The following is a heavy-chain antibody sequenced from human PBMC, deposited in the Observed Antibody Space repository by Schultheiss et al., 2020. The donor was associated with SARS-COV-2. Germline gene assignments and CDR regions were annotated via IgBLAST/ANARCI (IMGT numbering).Heavy chain of an antibody. J-gene: IGHJ6*02. CDR1: GGSVSGDTYY. Sequence: SETLSLTCTVSGGSVSGDTYYWSWIRQPPGKGLEWVGYIYYSGSTNYNPSLKSRVTISIHTSKNQFSLKLTSVTAADTAVYFCARDYHGVDVWGQGTTVTVSS. V-gene: IGHV4-61*01. CDR2: IYYSGST. CDR3: ARDYHGVDV. D-gene: IGHD3-16*02.